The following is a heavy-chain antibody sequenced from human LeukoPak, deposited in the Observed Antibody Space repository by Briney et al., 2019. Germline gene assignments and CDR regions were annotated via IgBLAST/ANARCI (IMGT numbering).Heavy chain of an antibody. CDR3: TRDVIMGYQQGYFDP. J-gene: IGHJ5*02. Sequence: GASVKLSCKASGYSFIDYYMHWVRQAPGQGLEWMGWMNPRTSDTRYEEKFQGRVAMTRETSITTAYMELSGLNSDDTAMYFCTRDVIMGYQQGYFDPWGQGTLVTVSS. CDR2: MNPRTSDT. D-gene: IGHD2-8*01. CDR1: GYSFIDYY. V-gene: IGHV1-2*02.